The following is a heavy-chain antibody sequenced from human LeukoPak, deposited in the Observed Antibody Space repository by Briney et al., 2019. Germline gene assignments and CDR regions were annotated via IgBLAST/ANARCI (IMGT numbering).Heavy chain of an antibody. CDR2: IYPTHSDA. D-gene: IGHD3-10*01. CDR1: GYSFTDYW. J-gene: IGHJ4*02. Sequence: GESLKISCNGSGYSFTDYWIGWVRQMPGKGLEWMGIIYPTHSDAKYSPSFQGQVTISVDRSVSTAYLQWSSLRASDTAMYYCARLILNYGWDWGQGTLVTASS. CDR3: ARLILNYGWD. V-gene: IGHV5-51*01.